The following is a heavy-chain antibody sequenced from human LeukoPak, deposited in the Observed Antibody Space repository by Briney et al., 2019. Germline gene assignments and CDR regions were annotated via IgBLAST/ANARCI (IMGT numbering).Heavy chain of an antibody. CDR1: EYTFTGYY. V-gene: IGHV1-2*02. CDR3: ARTRSGSYYSPFDY. Sequence: GASVKVSCKASEYTFTGYYIHWVRQAPGQGLEWMGWIDPNTGDSNYVQKFQGRVTMTRDTSISTAYMELSRLRSDDTAVYYCARTRSGSYYSPFDYWGQGTLVTVSS. J-gene: IGHJ4*02. D-gene: IGHD3-10*01. CDR2: IDPNTGDS.